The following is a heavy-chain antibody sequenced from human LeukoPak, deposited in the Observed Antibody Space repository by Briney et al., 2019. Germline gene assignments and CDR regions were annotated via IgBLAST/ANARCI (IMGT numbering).Heavy chain of an antibody. CDR2: ISAYNGNT. V-gene: IGHV1-18*01. Sequence: ASVTVSCKASVDTFHRYGISWVRQAPGQGLEWMGWISAYNGNTNYAQKLQGRVTMTTDTSTRTAFMELRSMRYDEAGEYWCPRDVSLLYGESILGPAACDIWGQGTMVTVSS. CDR1: VDTFHRYG. J-gene: IGHJ3*02. D-gene: IGHD3-22*01. CDR3: PRDVSLLYGESILGPAACDI.